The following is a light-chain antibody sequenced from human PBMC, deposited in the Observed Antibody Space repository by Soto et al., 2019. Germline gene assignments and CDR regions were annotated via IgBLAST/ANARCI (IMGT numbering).Light chain of an antibody. CDR2: AAS. Sequence: DIQMTQAPSSRPGSVGDRVAITCRASQTIGNYLNWYQQRPGKAPNLLISAASTLQSGVPSRCSGSGSGTDFTLTITSLQPEDFATYYCQQSYNTPRTFGQGTKVDIK. CDR1: QTIGNY. V-gene: IGKV1-39*01. J-gene: IGKJ1*01. CDR3: QQSYNTPRT.